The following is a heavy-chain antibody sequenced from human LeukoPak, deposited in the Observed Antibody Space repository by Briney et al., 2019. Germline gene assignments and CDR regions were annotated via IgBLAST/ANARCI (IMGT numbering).Heavy chain of an antibody. CDR1: GFTFSSYA. J-gene: IGHJ6*02. Sequence: PGGSLRLSCAASGFTFSSYAMSWVRQAPGKGLEWVSAISGSGGSTYYADSVKGRFTISRDNSKNTLYLQMNSLRAEDTAVYYCAKGSYIVVVPAAILKPYSDVWGQGTTVTVSS. V-gene: IGHV3-23*01. D-gene: IGHD2-2*01. CDR2: ISGSGGST. CDR3: AKGSYIVVVPAAILKPYSDV.